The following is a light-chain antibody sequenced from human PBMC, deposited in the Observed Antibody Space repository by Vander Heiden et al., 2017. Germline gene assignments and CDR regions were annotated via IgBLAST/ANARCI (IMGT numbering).Light chain of an antibody. CDR2: DAS. Sequence: DSQVTQSPGSLSASVGDRVTITCQASQDISNYLNWYQQKPGKAPKLLIYDASNLETGVPSRFSGSGSGKDFPVTIRSLPHEDIATYYRQQYANQPPLTFGGGTKVETK. CDR3: QQYANQPPLT. V-gene: IGKV1-33*01. CDR1: QDISNY. J-gene: IGKJ4*01.